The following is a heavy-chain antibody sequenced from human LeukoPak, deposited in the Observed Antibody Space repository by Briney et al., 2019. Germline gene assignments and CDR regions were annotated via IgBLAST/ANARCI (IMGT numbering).Heavy chain of an antibody. CDR3: AQKGGADY. Sequence: GGSLRLSCAASGFTFSRFGMNWVRQAPGKGLEWVSCISSSSSSSMYYADSVKGRFTISRDNGKNSLYLQMNSLRDEDTAVYYCAQKGGADYWGQGTLSPSPQ. CDR1: GFTFSRFG. CDR2: ISSSSSSSM. J-gene: IGHJ4*02. D-gene: IGHD2-15*01. V-gene: IGHV3-48*02.